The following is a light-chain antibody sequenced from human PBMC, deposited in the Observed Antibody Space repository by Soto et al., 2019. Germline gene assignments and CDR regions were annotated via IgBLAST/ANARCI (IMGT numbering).Light chain of an antibody. CDR1: QSVSSSY. V-gene: IGKV3-20*01. CDR2: GAS. CDR3: QQYGSSPRT. Sequence: EIVLTQSPGTLSLSPGERATLSCRASQSVSSSYLAWYQQKPGQAPRLLIYGASSRATGIPDRFSGSGSGTAFTTTISRLAHEDFAVYYCQQYGSSPRTFGQGTKVEIK. J-gene: IGKJ1*01.